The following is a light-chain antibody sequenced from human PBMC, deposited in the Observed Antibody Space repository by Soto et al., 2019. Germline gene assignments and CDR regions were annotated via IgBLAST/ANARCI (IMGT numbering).Light chain of an antibody. Sequence: EIVLTQSPGTLSLSPGERATLSCRASQTITTLAWYQRKPGQAPRLLIYDASNRATGIPARFSGSGSGTDFTLTISSLEPEDFAVYYCQHRSNWPLTFGGGTKVDIK. V-gene: IGKV3-11*01. CDR3: QHRSNWPLT. J-gene: IGKJ4*01. CDR1: QTITT. CDR2: DAS.